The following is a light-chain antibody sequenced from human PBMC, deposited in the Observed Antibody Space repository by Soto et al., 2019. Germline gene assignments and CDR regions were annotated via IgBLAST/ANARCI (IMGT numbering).Light chain of an antibody. CDR1: SSDIGGYKY. J-gene: IGLJ1*01. CDR2: EGS. Sequence: QSVLTQPASVSGSPGQSITISCTGTSSDIGGYKYVSWYQQHPGKAPKLMIYEGSNRPSGVSDRFSGSKSGNTASLTISGLKYDEEDDYYCGSSTTSLYVFGTGTKVTV. V-gene: IGLV2-14*01. CDR3: GSSTTSLYV.